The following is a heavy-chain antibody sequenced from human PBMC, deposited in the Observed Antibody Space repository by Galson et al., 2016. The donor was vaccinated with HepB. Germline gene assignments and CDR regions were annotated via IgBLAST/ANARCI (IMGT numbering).Heavy chain of an antibody. D-gene: IGHD4-23*01. J-gene: IGHJ5*02. CDR2: IYYSGST. CDR1: GGSISSSSYY. CDR3: ARDRVVIPGLYWFDP. V-gene: IGHV4-39*07. Sequence: ETLSLTCTVSGGSISSSSYYWGWIRQPPGKGLEWIGTIYYSGSTFYNPSLKSRVTISVDTSKNQFSLKLSSVTAADTAVYYCARDRVVIPGLYWFDPWGQGTLVTVSS.